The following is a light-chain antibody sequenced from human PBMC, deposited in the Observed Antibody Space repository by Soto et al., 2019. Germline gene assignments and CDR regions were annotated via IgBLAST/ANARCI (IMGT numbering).Light chain of an antibody. Sequence: VLTQSPGTLSLYPRGRATLSCMASQSVSRRLAWYQQRPGQSPRLLISGASMRASGVPVRFIGSGSGTDFTLTITRLEPEDFAVYYCQQYGGSPITFGLGTKVDIK. J-gene: IGKJ1*01. CDR3: QQYGGSPIT. V-gene: IGKV3-20*01. CDR1: QSVSRR. CDR2: GAS.